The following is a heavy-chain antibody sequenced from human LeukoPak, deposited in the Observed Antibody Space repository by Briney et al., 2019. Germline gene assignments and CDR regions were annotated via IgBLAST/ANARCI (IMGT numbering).Heavy chain of an antibody. CDR2: ISADGATT. Sequence: GGSLRLSCAASGFTFVDYPMHWVRQVPGKGLEWASLISADGATTYYADSVKGRFTISRDNSKTSLYLQMNSLRPEDTALYYCAKDYYWGQGTLVTVSS. V-gene: IGHV3-43*02. J-gene: IGHJ4*02. CDR1: GFTFVDYP. CDR3: AKDYY.